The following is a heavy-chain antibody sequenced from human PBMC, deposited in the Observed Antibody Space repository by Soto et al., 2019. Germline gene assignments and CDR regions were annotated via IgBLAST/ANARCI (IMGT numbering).Heavy chain of an antibody. Sequence: VQLVESGGGVVQPGGSLRLSCAASGFIFSTYGMHWVRQAPGRGLEWVTFLSYDGSNKYYADSVRGRFTISRDNSKDTLYLQMNSLRAEDTAFYFWANAYCTGGKCFPADYWGQGALVTVSS. CDR1: GFIFSTYG. J-gene: IGHJ4*02. CDR3: ANAYCTGGKCFPADY. V-gene: IGHV3-30*18. CDR2: LSYDGSNK. D-gene: IGHD2-8*02.